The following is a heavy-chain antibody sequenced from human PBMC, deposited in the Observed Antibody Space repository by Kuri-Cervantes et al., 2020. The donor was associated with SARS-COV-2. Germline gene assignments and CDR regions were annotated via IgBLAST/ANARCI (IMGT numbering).Heavy chain of an antibody. D-gene: IGHD6-6*01. CDR3: ARVSSSSSPAFDI. J-gene: IGHJ3*02. CDR2: ISYDGSNK. CDR1: GFTFSSYA. Sequence: GESLKISCAASGFTFSSYAMHWVRQAPGKGLEWVAVISYDGSNKYCADSVKGRFTISRDNSKNTLYLQMNSLRAEDTAVYYCARVSSSSSPAFDIWGQGTMVTVSS. V-gene: IGHV3-30-3*01.